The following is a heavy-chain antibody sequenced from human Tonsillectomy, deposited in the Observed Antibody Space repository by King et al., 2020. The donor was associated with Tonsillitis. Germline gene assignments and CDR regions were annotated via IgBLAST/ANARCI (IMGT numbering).Heavy chain of an antibody. J-gene: IGHJ6*03. CDR2: IDWDDDK. V-gene: IGHV2-70*20. Sequence: VTLKESGPALVKPTQTLTLTCTFSGFSLSSSGMCVSWVRQPPGKALEWLALIDWDDDKYYRTSLRTRLTISKETSKNQVVLTMTNMDPVDTATYYCARIRAPGRTRWDYYYMDVWGKGTTVTVSS. D-gene: IGHD1-14*01. CDR3: ARIRAPGRTRWDYYYMDV. CDR1: GFSLSSSGMC.